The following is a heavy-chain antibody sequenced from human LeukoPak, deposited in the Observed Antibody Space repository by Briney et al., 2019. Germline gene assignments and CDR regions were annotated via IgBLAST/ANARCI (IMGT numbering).Heavy chain of an antibody. CDR1: GGSISSGDYY. J-gene: IGHJ6*03. D-gene: IGHD6-6*01. CDR3: ARDKISSSYLYYYYYMDV. V-gene: IGHV4-30-4*08. Sequence: SETLSLTCTVSGGSISSGDYYWSWIRQPPGKGLEWIGYIYYSRSTYYNPSLKSRVTISVDTSKNQFSLKLSSVTAADTAVYYCARDKISSSYLYYYYYMDVWGKGTTVTVSS. CDR2: IYYSRST.